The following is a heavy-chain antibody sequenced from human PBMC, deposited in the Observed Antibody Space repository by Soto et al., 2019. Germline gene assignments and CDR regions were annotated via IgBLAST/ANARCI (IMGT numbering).Heavy chain of an antibody. Sequence: PEDSLXISCKGSGYSFTSYVISWVRQMPGKGLEWMGRIDPSDSYTNYSPSFQGHVTISADKSISTAYLQWSSLKASDTAMYYCARDAGQWLGHDYWGQGTLVTVSS. J-gene: IGHJ4*02. CDR1: GYSFTSYV. CDR2: IDPSDSYT. CDR3: ARDAGQWLGHDY. D-gene: IGHD6-19*01. V-gene: IGHV5-10-1*01.